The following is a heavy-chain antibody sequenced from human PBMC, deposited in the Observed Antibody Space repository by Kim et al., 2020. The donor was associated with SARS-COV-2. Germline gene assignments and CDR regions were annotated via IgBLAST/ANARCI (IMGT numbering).Heavy chain of an antibody. CDR2: IYYSGST. D-gene: IGHD4-17*01. J-gene: IGHJ4*02. CDR1: GGSISSSSYY. CDR3: ASLVTDPYGDYVYFDY. V-gene: IGHV4-39*01. Sequence: SETLSLTCTVSGGSISSSSYYWGWIRQPPGKGLEWIGSIYYSGSTYYNPSLKSRVTISVDTSKNQFSLKLSSVTAADTAVYYCASLVTDPYGDYVYFDYWGQGTLVTVSS.